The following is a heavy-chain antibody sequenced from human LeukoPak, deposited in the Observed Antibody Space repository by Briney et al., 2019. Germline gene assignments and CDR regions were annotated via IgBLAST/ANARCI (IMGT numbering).Heavy chain of an antibody. CDR2: IYYSGST. J-gene: IGHJ5*02. V-gene: IGHV4-31*03. CDR1: GGSISSGGYY. Sequence: SQTLSLTCTVSGGSISSGGYYWSWIRPHPGKGLEWIGYIYYSGSTYYNPSLKSRVTISVDTSKNQFSLKLSSVTAADTAVYYCARSVLDWFDPWGQGTLVTVSS. CDR3: ARSVLDWFDP.